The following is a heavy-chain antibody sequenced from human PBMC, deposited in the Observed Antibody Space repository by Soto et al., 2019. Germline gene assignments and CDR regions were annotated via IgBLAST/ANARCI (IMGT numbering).Heavy chain of an antibody. CDR1: GGTFSSYA. D-gene: IGHD3-9*01. CDR2: IIPIFGTA. CDR3: ARGYDILTGYSRGFDP. V-gene: IGHV1-69*13. Sequence: GASVKVSCKASGGTFSSYAISWVRQAPGQGLEWMGGIIPIFGTANYAQKFQGRVTITADESTSTAYRELSSLISEDTAVYYCARGYDILTGYSRGFDPWGQGTLVTVSS. J-gene: IGHJ5*02.